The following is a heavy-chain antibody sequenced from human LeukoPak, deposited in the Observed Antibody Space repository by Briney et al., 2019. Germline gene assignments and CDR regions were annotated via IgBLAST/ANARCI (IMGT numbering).Heavy chain of an antibody. CDR3: ARQKRITIFGVLTPYDY. CDR2: IYPGDSDT. Sequence: GESLKISCKGSGYSFTSYWIGWVRQMPGKGLEWMGIIYPGDSDTRYSPSFQGQVTISADKSISTAYLQWSSLKASDTAMYYCARQKRITIFGVLTPYDYWGQGTLVTVSS. V-gene: IGHV5-51*01. J-gene: IGHJ4*02. CDR1: GYSFTSYW. D-gene: IGHD3-3*01.